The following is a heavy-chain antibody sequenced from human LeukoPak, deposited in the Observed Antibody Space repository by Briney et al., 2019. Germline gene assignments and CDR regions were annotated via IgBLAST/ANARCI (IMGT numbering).Heavy chain of an antibody. J-gene: IGHJ4*02. CDR2: IRYDGSNK. D-gene: IGHD3-22*01. CDR3: AKDYYVSSGYFRVPHVFDY. CDR1: GFTFSSYG. V-gene: IGHV3-30*02. Sequence: QAGGSLRLSCAASGFTFSSYGMHWVRPAPGKGLEGVAFIRYDGSNKYWADSVKGRFTISRDNSKNTLYLRMNSLRAEDTAVYYCAKDYYVSSGYFRVPHVFDYWGQGTLVTVSS.